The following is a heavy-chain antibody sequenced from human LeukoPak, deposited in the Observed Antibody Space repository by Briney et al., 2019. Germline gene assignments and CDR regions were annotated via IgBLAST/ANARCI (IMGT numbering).Heavy chain of an antibody. CDR2: IYYSGST. J-gene: IGHJ4*02. Sequence: SETLSLTCTVSGGSLSSYYWSWIRQPPGKGLEWIGYIYYSGSTNYNPSLKSRLTISVDTSKNQSSLKLSSVTAADTAVYYCARVGIRAAAQANFDYWGQGALVTVSS. D-gene: IGHD6-13*01. CDR1: GGSLSSYY. V-gene: IGHV4-59*01. CDR3: ARVGIRAAAQANFDY.